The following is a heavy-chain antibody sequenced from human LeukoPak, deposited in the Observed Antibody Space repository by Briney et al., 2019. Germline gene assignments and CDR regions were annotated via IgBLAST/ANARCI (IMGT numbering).Heavy chain of an antibody. CDR2: IYTSGST. CDR1: GGSISSGSYY. CDR3: ASVDYSNAFDI. J-gene: IGHJ3*02. Sequence: TLSLTCTVSGGSISSGSYYWSWIRQPAGKGLEWIGRIYTSGSTNYNPSLKSRVTISVDTSKNQFSLKLSSVTAADTAVYYCASVDYSNAFDIWGQGTMVTVSS. V-gene: IGHV4-61*02. D-gene: IGHD4-11*01.